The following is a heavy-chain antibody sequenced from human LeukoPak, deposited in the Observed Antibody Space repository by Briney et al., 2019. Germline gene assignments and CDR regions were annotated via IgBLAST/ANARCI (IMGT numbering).Heavy chain of an antibody. V-gene: IGHV3-30*18. CDR1: GFTFSSYG. CDR2: ISYDGSNK. Sequence: GGSLRLSCAASGFTFSSYGMHWVRQAPGKGLEWVAVISYDGSNKYYADSVKGRFTISRDNSKNTLYLQMNSLRAEDTAVYYCAKVPGAMRGYDYVWGSYKYYFDYWGQGTLVTVSS. J-gene: IGHJ4*02. D-gene: IGHD3-16*01. CDR3: AKVPGAMRGYDYVWGSYKYYFDY.